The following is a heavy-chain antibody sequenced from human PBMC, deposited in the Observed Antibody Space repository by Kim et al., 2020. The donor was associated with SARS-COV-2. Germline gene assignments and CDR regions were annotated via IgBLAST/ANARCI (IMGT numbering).Heavy chain of an antibody. D-gene: IGHD2-2*01. CDR3: ARDRYQLLSPLYYYYGMDV. CDR2: INHSGST. V-gene: IGHV4-34*01. Sequence: SETLSLTCAVYGGSFSGYYWSWIRQPPGKGLEWIGEINHSGSTNYNPSLKSRVTISVDTSKNQFSLKLSSVTAADTAVYYCARDRYQLLSPLYYYYGMDVWGQGPTVTVSS. J-gene: IGHJ6*02. CDR1: GGSFSGYY.